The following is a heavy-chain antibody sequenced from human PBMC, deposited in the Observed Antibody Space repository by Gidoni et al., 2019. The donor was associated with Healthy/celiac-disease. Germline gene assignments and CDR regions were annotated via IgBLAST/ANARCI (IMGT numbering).Heavy chain of an antibody. CDR3: ASGEMTTVTTGYFDY. CDR1: GYTFTSYY. V-gene: IGHV1-46*01. Sequence: QVQLVQSGAEVKKPGASVKVSCKASGYTFTSYYMHWVRQAPGQGLEWMGIINPSGGSTSYAQKFQGRVTMTRDTSTSTVYMEPSSLRSEDTAVYYCASGEMTTVTTGYFDYWGQGTLVTVSS. J-gene: IGHJ4*02. CDR2: INPSGGST. D-gene: IGHD4-17*01.